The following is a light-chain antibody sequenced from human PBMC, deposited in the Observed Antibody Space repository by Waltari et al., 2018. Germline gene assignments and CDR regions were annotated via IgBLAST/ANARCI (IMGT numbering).Light chain of an antibody. V-gene: IGLV4-69*01. J-gene: IGLJ1*01. CDR1: SGHSSNA. CDR2: VNRDGSH. Sequence: QLVLTQPPSASASLGASVTLTCTLSSGHSSNAIAWHQQQPEKGPRYLMKVNRDGSHNKGAGIPDRFAGSSSGAERYLTISRLRSEDEADYYCQTWGTGILVFGTGTKVTVL. CDR3: QTWGTGILV.